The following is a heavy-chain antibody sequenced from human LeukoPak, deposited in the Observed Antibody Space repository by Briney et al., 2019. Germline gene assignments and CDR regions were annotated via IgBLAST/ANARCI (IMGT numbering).Heavy chain of an antibody. CDR3: ARRFSGSGWYSDYYYYMDV. D-gene: IGHD6-19*01. CDR2: ISAYNGNT. CDR1: GYTFTSYG. J-gene: IGHJ6*03. Sequence: ASVKVSCKASGYTFTSYGISWVRQAPGQGLEWMGWISAYNGNTNYAQKFQGRVTMTRNTSISTAYMELSSLRSEDTAVYYCARRFSGSGWYSDYYYYMDVWGKGTTVTISS. V-gene: IGHV1-18*01.